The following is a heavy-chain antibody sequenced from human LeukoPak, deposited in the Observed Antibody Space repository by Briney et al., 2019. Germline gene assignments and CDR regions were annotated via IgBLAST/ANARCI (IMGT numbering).Heavy chain of an antibody. Sequence: ASVTVSCKSSGYIFTNYGFSWVRQAPGQGLEWMGWISAYNGNTDYPQKLQGRVTLTTDTSTSTAYMELSSLSPHVTAVYYCARGPLQWLGIGVNDYWGQGTLVTVSS. D-gene: IGHD6-19*01. CDR2: ISAYNGNT. J-gene: IGHJ4*02. CDR3: ARGPLQWLGIGVNDY. V-gene: IGHV1-18*01. CDR1: GYIFTNYG.